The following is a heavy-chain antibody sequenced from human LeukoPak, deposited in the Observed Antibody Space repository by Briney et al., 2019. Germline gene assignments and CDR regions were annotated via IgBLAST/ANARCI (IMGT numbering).Heavy chain of an antibody. D-gene: IGHD3-16*01. CDR3: ARDLVGQRYGGYFDY. V-gene: IGHV4-34*09. CDR1: GGSFSGYY. Sequence: SETLSLTCAVYGGSFSGYYWSWIRQPPGKGLEWIGYIYYSGSTYCNPSLKSRVTISVDTSKNQFSLKLSSVTAADTAVYYCARDLVGQRYGGYFDYWGQGTLVTVSS. J-gene: IGHJ4*02. CDR2: IYYSGST.